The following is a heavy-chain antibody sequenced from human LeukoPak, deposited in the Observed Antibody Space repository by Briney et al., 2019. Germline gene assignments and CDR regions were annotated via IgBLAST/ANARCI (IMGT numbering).Heavy chain of an antibody. J-gene: IGHJ6*03. V-gene: IGHV4-59*01. CDR2: IYSSGST. CDR3: ARVFDSGSQAYFYYMDV. Sequence: SETLSLTCNVSGGSIRGYWSWIRQPPGKGLECIGDIYSSGSTNYNPFLKSRVTMSVDTSKNQFSLKVSSVTAADTAVYYCARVFDSGSQAYFYYMDVWGKGTTVTISS. CDR1: GGSIRGY. D-gene: IGHD3-10*01.